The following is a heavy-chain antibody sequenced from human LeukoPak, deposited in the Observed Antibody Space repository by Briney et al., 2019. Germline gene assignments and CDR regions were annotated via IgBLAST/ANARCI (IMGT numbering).Heavy chain of an antibody. V-gene: IGHV3-30-3*01. CDR3: ARWRRGRFLEWSTQAYFDY. D-gene: IGHD3-3*01. CDR2: ISDDGSNK. CDR1: GFTLSSYA. Sequence: PGRSLRLSCAASGFTLSSYAMHWDRQAPGKGLEWVAVISDDGSNKYYADSVKGRFTISRDNSKNTLYLQMNSLRTEDTAVYYCARWRRGRFLEWSTQAYFDYWGQGTLVTVSS. J-gene: IGHJ4*02.